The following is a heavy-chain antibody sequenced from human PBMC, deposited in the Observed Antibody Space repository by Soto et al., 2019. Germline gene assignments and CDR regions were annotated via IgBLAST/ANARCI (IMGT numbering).Heavy chain of an antibody. CDR3: ARFLFSNGPDYFHX. D-gene: IGHD2-8*01. J-gene: IGHJ4*02. Sequence: LRLCCAAYGFTFSSYLMHWFRQAPGKGLVWVSRINSYGSRTSYADSVKGRFTISRDNAKKTLYLQMNSMRAEDTAVYYCARFLFSNGPDYFHXWGQGTLFTVSX. CDR1: GFTFSSYL. V-gene: IGHV3-74*01. CDR2: INSYGSRT.